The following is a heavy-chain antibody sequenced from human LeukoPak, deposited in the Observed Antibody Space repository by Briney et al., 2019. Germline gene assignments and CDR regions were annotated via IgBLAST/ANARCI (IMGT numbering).Heavy chain of an antibody. D-gene: IGHD2-15*01. V-gene: IGHV3-48*03. Sequence: PGGSLRLSCAASGFTFSSYEMNWVRQAPGKGLEWVSYISSSGTTIYYADSVKGRFTISRDNAKNSLYLQMNSLRAEDTAVYYCARAGYCSGGSCYTTFDYWGQETLVTVSS. CDR2: ISSSGTTI. CDR1: GFTFSSYE. J-gene: IGHJ4*02. CDR3: ARAGYCSGGSCYTTFDY.